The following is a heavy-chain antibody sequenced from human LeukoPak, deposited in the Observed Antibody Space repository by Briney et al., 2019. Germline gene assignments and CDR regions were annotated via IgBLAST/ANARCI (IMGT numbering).Heavy chain of an antibody. Sequence: SETLSLTCTVSGGSIGSGGHYWSWIRQPAGKGLEYLGRIYSTGSTNYNPSLRSRVTISADTSKNHFSLKLSSVTAADTAVYYCARDQTYSGSGIYTYFDYWGQGILVTVSS. D-gene: IGHD3-10*01. J-gene: IGHJ4*02. CDR1: GGSIGSGGHY. CDR3: ARDQTYSGSGIYTYFDY. V-gene: IGHV4-61*02. CDR2: IYSTGST.